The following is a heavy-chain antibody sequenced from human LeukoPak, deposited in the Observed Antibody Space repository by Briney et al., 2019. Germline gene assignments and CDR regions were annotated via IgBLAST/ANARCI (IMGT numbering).Heavy chain of an antibody. J-gene: IGHJ6*03. V-gene: IGHV4-39*01. Sequence: PSETLSLTCTVSGGSIASSSYYWDWIRQPPGKGLEWLGNIYYSGTTFYTSSLKSRVTISTDMSKNQFSLRLTSVTAADTAVYYCARQRADYFYHYMDVWGKGTTVIVSS. CDR2: IYYSGTT. CDR1: GGSIASSSYY. CDR3: ARQRADYFYHYMDV.